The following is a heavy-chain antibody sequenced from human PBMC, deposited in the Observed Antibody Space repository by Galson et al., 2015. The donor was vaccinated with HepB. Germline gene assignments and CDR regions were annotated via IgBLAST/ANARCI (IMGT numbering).Heavy chain of an antibody. J-gene: IGHJ4*02. D-gene: IGHD6-19*01. CDR2: IYSGGST. CDR3: ASATSYSSGWPYYFDY. V-gene: IGHV3-66*01. Sequence: SLRLSCAASGFTVSSNYMSWVRQAPGKGLEWVSVIYSGGSTYYADSVKGRFTISRDNSKNTLYLQMNSLRAEDTAVYYCASATSYSSGWPYYFDYWGQGTLVTVSS. CDR1: GFTVSSNY.